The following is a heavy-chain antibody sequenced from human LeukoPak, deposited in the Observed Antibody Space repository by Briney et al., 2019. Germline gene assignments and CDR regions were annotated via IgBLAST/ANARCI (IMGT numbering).Heavy chain of an antibody. V-gene: IGHV1-18*01. CDR1: GYTYTNYG. Sequence: GASVKVSCKTSGYTYTNYGLSWVRQAPGQGLHWMGWISAYNGNTNYAQNFQGRVTMTTDTSTSTAHMEVRSLTSDDTAVYYCARGGDLAWGPPAPLDSWGQGTLVTVSS. J-gene: IGHJ4*02. CDR3: ARGGDLAWGPPAPLDS. CDR2: ISAYNGNT. D-gene: IGHD2-2*01.